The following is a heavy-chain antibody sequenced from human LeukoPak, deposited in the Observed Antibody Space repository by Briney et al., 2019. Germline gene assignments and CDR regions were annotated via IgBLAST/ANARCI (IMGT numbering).Heavy chain of an antibody. CDR1: GLTVSSGY. CDR2: IYSGGST. D-gene: IGHD1-26*01. V-gene: IGHV3-66*01. Sequence: PGGSLRLSCAATGLTVSSGYISWVRQAPGKGLEWASVIYSGGSTYYADSVKGRFTISRDNSKNMLYLQMNSLSAEDTAVYYCARNRGGSYHYFDYWGQGTLVTVSS. CDR3: ARNRGGSYHYFDY. J-gene: IGHJ4*02.